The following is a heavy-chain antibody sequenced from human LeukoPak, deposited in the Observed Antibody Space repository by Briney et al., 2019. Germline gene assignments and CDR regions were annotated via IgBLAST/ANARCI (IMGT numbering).Heavy chain of an antibody. J-gene: IGHJ4*02. V-gene: IGHV3-30*02. CDR1: GFIFSSYG. Sequence: GGSLRLSCAASGFIFSSYGMHWVRQPPGKGLEWVAFIRYDGTNKYYADSVKGRFTISRDNSKNTLYLQMNSLRPEDTAVYYCAKGLWFGELTPDGYFDYWGQGTLVTVSS. CDR2: IRYDGTNK. CDR3: AKGLWFGELTPDGYFDY. D-gene: IGHD3-10*01.